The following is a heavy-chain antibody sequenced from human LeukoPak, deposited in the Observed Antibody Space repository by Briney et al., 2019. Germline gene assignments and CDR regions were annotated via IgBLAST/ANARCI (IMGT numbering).Heavy chain of an antibody. V-gene: IGHV1-2*02. J-gene: IGHJ3*02. D-gene: IGHD3-22*01. CDR1: GYTFTGYY. Sequence: ASVKVSCKASGYTFTGYYMHWVRQAPGQGLEWMGWINPNNGGTNYVEKFQGRVTMTRDTSISTAYMELSRLRSDDTAVYYCARAPVGDYYYDSPELIGGHGAFDIWGQGTMVTVSS. CDR3: ARAPVGDYYYDSPELIGGHGAFDI. CDR2: INPNNGGT.